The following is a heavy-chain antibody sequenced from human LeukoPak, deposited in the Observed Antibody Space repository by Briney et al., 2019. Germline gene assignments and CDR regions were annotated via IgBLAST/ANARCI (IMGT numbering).Heavy chain of an antibody. Sequence: ASVKVSCKASGYTFTNYGIIWVRQAPGQGLEWMGWISAYNGNTNYAQTLQGRVTMTTDTSTSTAYMELRRLRSDDTAVYYCARETLYYYDSSGYYFQYFQHWGQGTLVTVSS. CDR1: GYTFTNYG. CDR2: ISAYNGNT. D-gene: IGHD3-22*01. V-gene: IGHV1-18*01. J-gene: IGHJ1*01. CDR3: ARETLYYYDSSGYYFQYFQH.